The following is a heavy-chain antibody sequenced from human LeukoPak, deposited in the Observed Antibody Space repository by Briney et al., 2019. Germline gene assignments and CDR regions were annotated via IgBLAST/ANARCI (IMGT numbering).Heavy chain of an antibody. V-gene: IGHV1-2*02. Sequence: ASVKVSCKASGYTFTAYYLHWLRQAPGQGLEWMGWINANSGVTKYSQRFQGRFTVTRDTSISTANMELSSLRSDDTAVYYCAGGEGYSYGKHIAYSYYMDVWGKGTTVTVSS. J-gene: IGHJ6*03. CDR3: AGGEGYSYGKHIAYSYYMDV. CDR1: GYTFTAYY. CDR2: INANSGVT. D-gene: IGHD5-18*01.